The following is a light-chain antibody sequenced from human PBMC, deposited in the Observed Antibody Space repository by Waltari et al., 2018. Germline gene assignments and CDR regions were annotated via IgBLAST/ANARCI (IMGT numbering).Light chain of an antibody. V-gene: IGLV2-14*01. J-gene: IGLJ2*01. CDR2: EVY. CDR1: SNDVGTYTY. Sequence: QSGLTQPASVSGSPGQSITISCTGTSNDVGTYTYVSWYQHHPDRAPLLLIYEVYNRPSGISTRFSGSKSGNTASLTISGLLAEDVAVYYCSSYTESGARVFGGVTKVTV. CDR3: SSYTESGARV.